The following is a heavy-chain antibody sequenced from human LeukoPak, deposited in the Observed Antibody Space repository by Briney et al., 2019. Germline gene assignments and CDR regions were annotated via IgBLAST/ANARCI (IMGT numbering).Heavy chain of an antibody. CDR3: ARESKTGTFYYYYMDV. CDR1: GFTFSSYA. CDR2: ISYDGSNK. V-gene: IGHV3-30*04. D-gene: IGHD1-14*01. J-gene: IGHJ6*03. Sequence: AGGSLRLSCAASGFTFSSYAMHWVRQAPGKGLEWVAVISYDGSNKYYADSVKGRFTISRDNSKNTLYLQMNSLRAEDTAVYYCARESKTGTFYYYYMDVWGKGTTVTVSS.